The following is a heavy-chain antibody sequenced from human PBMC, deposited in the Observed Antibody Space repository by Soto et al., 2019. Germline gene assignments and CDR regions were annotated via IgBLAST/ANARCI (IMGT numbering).Heavy chain of an antibody. V-gene: IGHV3-23*01. J-gene: IGHJ6*02. CDR2: ISGTGVST. CDR1: GFTFSSHA. CDR3: AKNRDEYYYTGTDV. Sequence: EVQLLESGGDLVQPGGSLRLSCAASGFTFSSHAISWVRQAPGKGLEWVSAISGTGVSTFYADSVKGRFTISRDNSKNTWYLQMNILRVEDTAIYYCAKNRDEYYYTGTDVWGQGTTVTVSS.